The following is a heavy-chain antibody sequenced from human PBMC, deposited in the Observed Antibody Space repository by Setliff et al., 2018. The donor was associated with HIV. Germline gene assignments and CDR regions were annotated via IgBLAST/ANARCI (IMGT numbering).Heavy chain of an antibody. Sequence: GGSLRLSCTAYGFTFSSYAMSWVRQAPGKGLEWVSAISGSGGSTYYADSVKGRFTISRDNSKNTLYLQMNSLRAEDTAVYYCAKDVAGDYNFDYWGQGTLVTVSS. CDR2: ISGSGGST. D-gene: IGHD4-17*01. V-gene: IGHV3-23*01. CDR1: GFTFSSYA. J-gene: IGHJ4*02. CDR3: AKDVAGDYNFDY.